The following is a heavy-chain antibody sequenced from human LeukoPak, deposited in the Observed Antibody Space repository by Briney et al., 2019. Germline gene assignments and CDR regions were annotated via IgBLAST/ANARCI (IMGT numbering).Heavy chain of an antibody. D-gene: IGHD2-21*01. J-gene: IGHJ4*02. CDR2: ISGSGGST. CDR1: GFTLSNYA. CDR3: AKNGGGQCYSHLDS. V-gene: IGHV3-23*01. Sequence: GGSLRLSCAASGFTLSNYAMTWVRQAPGKGLEWVSGISGSGGSTYYVDSVKGRFTISRDNSKNTLYLQMNSLREEDTALYFCAKNGGGQCYSHLDSWGQGNLVTVSS.